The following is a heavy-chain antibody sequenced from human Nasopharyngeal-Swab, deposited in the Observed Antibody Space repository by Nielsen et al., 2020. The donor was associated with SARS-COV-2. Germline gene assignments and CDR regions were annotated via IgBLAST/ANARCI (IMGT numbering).Heavy chain of an antibody. CDR1: GFTFSNYG. CDR3: AKDKDDAFDI. V-gene: IGHV3-30*18. J-gene: IGHJ3*02. CDR2: ISYDGSNE. Sequence: GESLKISCAASGFTFSNYGIHWVRQAPGKGLEWVAVISYDGSNEYYADSVKGRFTISRDNSKNTLYLQMNSLRAEDTAVYYCAKDKDDAFDIWGQGTMVTVSS.